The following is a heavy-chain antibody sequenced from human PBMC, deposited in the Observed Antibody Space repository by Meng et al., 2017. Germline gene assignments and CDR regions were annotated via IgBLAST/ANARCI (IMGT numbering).Heavy chain of an antibody. CDR1: RYTFIGYY. D-gene: IGHD4-17*01. J-gene: IGHJ4*02. CDR3: YGDYSQGPN. Sequence: QGQLVQCGAEVEKAWLSAKVACKASRYTFIGYYMYWVRQAPGQGLEWMGRINPNSGGTNYAQKFQGRVTMTRDTSISTAYMELSRLRSDDTAVYYCYGDYSQGPNWGQGTLVTVSS. CDR2: INPNSGGT. V-gene: IGHV1-2*06.